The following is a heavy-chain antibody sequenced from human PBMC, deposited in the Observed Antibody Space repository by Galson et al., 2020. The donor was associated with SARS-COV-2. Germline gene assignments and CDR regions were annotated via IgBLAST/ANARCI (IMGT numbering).Heavy chain of an antibody. D-gene: IGHD3-22*01. CDR2: IYYSGST. CDR3: ARDHPYYYDPSGYRPSYGVDV. J-gene: IGHJ6*02. V-gene: IGHV4-59*01. CDR1: GGSITSDY. Sequence: SEPLSLTCNVSGGSITSDYWNWIRQPQGKGLEWIGSIYYSGSTNYNSSLKSRVTISLDTSKNPFSLKLNSVTAADTAVYFCARDHPYYYDPSGYRPSYGVDVWSQGTTVTVAS.